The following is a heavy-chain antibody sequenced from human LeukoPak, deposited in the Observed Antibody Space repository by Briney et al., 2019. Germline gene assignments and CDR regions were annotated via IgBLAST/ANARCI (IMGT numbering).Heavy chain of an antibody. CDR3: ARLTVTTKGYYGIDV. CDR2: ISSSSSYI. D-gene: IGHD4-17*01. CDR1: GFTFSSYS. J-gene: IGHJ6*02. V-gene: IGHV3-21*01. Sequence: GGSLRLSCAASGFTFSSYSMNWVRQAPGKGLEWVSSISSSSSYIYYADSVKGRFTISRDNAKNSLYLQMNSLRAEDTAVYYCARLTVTTKGYYGIDVWGQGTTVTVSS.